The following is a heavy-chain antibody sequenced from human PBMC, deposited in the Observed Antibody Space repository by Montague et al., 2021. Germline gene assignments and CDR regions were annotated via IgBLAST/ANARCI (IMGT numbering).Heavy chain of an antibody. CDR2: ITLDGGTT. V-gene: IGHV3-43*01. CDR1: GFLFDDYV. Sequence: SLRLSCAASGFLFDDYVMIWVRQSPGKRLEWVSLITLDGGTTYYSDSVKGRFTISRDNGKNSLSLQLSSLRSEDIALYYCVKPAGYYFHYYMDVWGSGTTVTVSS. J-gene: IGHJ6*03. CDR3: VKPAGYYFHYYMDV.